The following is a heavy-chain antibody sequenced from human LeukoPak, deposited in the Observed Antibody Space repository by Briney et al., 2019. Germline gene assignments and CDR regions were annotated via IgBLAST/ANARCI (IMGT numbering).Heavy chain of an antibody. CDR2: IYYSGST. Sequence: PSETLSLTCTVSGGSISSYYWSWIRQPPGKGLEWIGYIYYSGSTNYNPSLKSRVTISVDTSKNQFSLKLSSVTAADTAVYYCAPNMGYDAFDIWGQGTMVTVSS. D-gene: IGHD3-16*01. CDR1: GGSISSYY. CDR3: APNMGYDAFDI. J-gene: IGHJ3*02. V-gene: IGHV4-59*12.